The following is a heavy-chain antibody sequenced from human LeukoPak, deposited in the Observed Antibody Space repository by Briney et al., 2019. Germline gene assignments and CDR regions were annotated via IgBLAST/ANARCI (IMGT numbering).Heavy chain of an antibody. Sequence: GESLKISCKGSGYSFTSYWIGWVRQMPGKGLEWMGIIYPGDSDTRYSPSFQGQVTISADKSISTAYLQWSSPKASDTAMYYCASSIDMAATTLGFDYWGQGTLVTVSS. J-gene: IGHJ4*02. D-gene: IGHD5-24*01. CDR2: IYPGDSDT. V-gene: IGHV5-51*01. CDR3: ASSIDMAATTLGFDY. CDR1: GYSFTSYW.